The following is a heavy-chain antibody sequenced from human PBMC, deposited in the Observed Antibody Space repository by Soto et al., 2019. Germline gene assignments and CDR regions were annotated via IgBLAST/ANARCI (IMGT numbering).Heavy chain of an antibody. CDR1: GFSLSPSGVG. D-gene: IGHD5-18*01. V-gene: IGHV2-5*02. CDR3: AHLPWKQLWPRAPVVN. J-gene: IGHJ4*02. Sequence: QITLKESGPTLVKPTQPLTLTSTFSGFSLSPSGVGVGWIRQPPGKALKWLGISFWDDDKRYRPSLKSRLTITKYTSKNQLVLTMTNMDPLDTATYYCAHLPWKQLWPRAPVVNWGQGTPVTVSS. CDR2: SFWDDDK.